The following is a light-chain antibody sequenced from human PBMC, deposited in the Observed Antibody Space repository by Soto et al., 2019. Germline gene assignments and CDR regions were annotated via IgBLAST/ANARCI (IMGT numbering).Light chain of an antibody. V-gene: IGLV2-11*01. CDR1: GSDIGTYNF. J-gene: IGLJ3*02. CDR3: CSYAGTYTFV. CDR2: DVT. Sequence: QSVLTQPRSVSGSPGRSVTFSCIGTGSDIGTYNFVSWYQQYPGKVPKLIIYDVTKRPSGIPDRFSGSKSGNTASLTISGLQAEDEADYYCCSYAGTYTFVFGGGTKVTVL.